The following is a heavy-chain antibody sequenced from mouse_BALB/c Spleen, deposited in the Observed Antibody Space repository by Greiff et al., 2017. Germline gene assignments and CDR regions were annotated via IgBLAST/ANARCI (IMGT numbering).Heavy chain of an antibody. Sequence: QVQLKQSGPELVKPGASVRISCKASGYTFTSYYIHWVKQRPGQGLEWIGWIYPGNVNTKYNEKFKGKATLTADKSSSTAYMQLSSLTSEDSAVYFCARSHWFAYWGQGTLVTVSA. J-gene: IGHJ3*01. V-gene: IGHV1S56*01. CDR1: GYTFTSYY. CDR3: ARSHWFAY. CDR2: IYPGNVNT.